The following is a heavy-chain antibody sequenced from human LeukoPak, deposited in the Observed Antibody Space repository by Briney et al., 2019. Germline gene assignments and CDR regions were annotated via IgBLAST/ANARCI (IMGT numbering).Heavy chain of an antibody. Sequence: GGSLRLSCAASGFTFSIYWMSWVRQAPGKGLEWVANIKQDGSEKAYVDSVKGRFTISRDNSKNTLYLQMNSLRAEDTAVYYCAKDVSPGARITMVRGVIIDYFDYWGQGTLVTVSS. V-gene: IGHV3-7*01. CDR1: GFTFSIYW. CDR2: IKQDGSEK. CDR3: AKDVSPGARITMVRGVIIDYFDY. D-gene: IGHD3-10*01. J-gene: IGHJ4*02.